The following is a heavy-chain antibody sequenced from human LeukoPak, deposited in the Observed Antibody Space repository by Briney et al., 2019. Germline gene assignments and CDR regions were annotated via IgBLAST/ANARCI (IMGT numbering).Heavy chain of an antibody. Sequence: SETLSLTCSVSDDSIGSTSYYWNWLRQHPGKGLEWIGYIFYSGSTYYNPSLKSRVTLSVGESKNQFSLKLSSVTAADTAVYYCALRTIGGAVGNVLDYRLTTFPLWGQGTLVTVSS. CDR2: IFYSGST. J-gene: IGHJ4*02. CDR3: ALRTIGGAVGNVLDYRLTTFPL. CDR1: DDSIGSTSYY. V-gene: IGHV4-39*01. D-gene: IGHD5-12*01.